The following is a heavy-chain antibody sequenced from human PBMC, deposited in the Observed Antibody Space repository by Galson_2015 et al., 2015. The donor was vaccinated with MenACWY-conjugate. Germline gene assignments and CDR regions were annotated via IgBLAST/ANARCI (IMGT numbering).Heavy chain of an antibody. CDR1: GFTFSCYS. D-gene: IGHD6-13*01. J-gene: IGHJ1*01. Sequence: SLRLSCAASGFTFSCYSMNWVRQAPGMGLEWVSYIRESSSTIVNADSGKGRFTISRANATNSLYLQLNSMRAEDTAAYYCASRESSSWYRQYFQHWGQGTLVTVSS. CDR2: IRESSSTI. CDR3: ASRESSSWYRQYFQH. V-gene: IGHV3-48*01.